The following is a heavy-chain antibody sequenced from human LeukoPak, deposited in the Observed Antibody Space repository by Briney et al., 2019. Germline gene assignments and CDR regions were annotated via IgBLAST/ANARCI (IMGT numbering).Heavy chain of an antibody. Sequence: GRSLRLSCTASGFTFDDYGMHWVRQIPGKGLEWVSGLSWNSGTIRYADSVKGRFTISRDNGKNTLYLQMNSLRAEDTAVYYCATYRGYPVEYWGQGTLVTVSS. CDR1: GFTFDDYG. CDR2: LSWNSGTI. V-gene: IGHV3-9*01. D-gene: IGHD1-1*01. CDR3: ATYRGYPVEY. J-gene: IGHJ4*02.